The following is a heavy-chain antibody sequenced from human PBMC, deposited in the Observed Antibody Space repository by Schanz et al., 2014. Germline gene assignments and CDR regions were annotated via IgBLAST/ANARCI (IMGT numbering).Heavy chain of an antibody. V-gene: IGHV3-23*01. D-gene: IGHD3-3*01. CDR2: ISDSGDTA. CDR3: ASGGPAYYFDD. Sequence: DVQLLESGGGLVQPGGSLRLSCAASGFTFTNYAMSWVRQAPGKGLEWVSLISDSGDTAYYADSVKGRFTISRDNSKNTVYIQMNSLRAEDTAVYYCASGGPAYYFDDWGQGTLVNVSS. J-gene: IGHJ4*02. CDR1: GFTFTNYA.